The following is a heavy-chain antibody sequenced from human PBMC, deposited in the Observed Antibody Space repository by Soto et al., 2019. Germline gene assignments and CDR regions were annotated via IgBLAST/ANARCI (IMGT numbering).Heavy chain of an antibody. CDR1: GGTFRSYS. CDR2: IIPIFDIT. Sequence: SVKVSCKASGGTFRSYSISWVRQAPGQGLEWMGGIIPIFDITNYAQKFQGRVTITADESTSTAYMELSSLGSDDTAVYYCARPDEGGYSSNHHYYYALDVWGQGTAVTGSS. V-gene: IGHV1-69*13. J-gene: IGHJ6*02. CDR3: ARPDEGGYSSNHHYYYALDV. D-gene: IGHD3-22*01.